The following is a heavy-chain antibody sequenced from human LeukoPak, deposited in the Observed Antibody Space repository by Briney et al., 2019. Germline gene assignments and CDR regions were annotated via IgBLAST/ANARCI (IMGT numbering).Heavy chain of an antibody. J-gene: IGHJ4*02. CDR2: IVQSGIT. D-gene: IGHD1-14*01. Sequence: SETLSLTCAVSGGSFTAHHCSWIRQPPGKGREWIGEIVQSGITNYNPSLQSRFTISLDTSKNQFSLKLISVTAADTAVYYCARGITFYHLSRAHWGQGALVTVS. CDR3: ARGITFYHLSRAH. CDR1: GGSFTAHH. V-gene: IGHV4-34*01.